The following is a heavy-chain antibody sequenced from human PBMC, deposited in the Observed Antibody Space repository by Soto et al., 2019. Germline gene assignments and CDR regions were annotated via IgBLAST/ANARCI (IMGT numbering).Heavy chain of an antibody. J-gene: IGHJ4*02. CDR1: GFTFSSYA. D-gene: IGHD3-10*01. Sequence: PGGSLRLSCAASGFTFSSYAMSWVRQAPGKGLEWVSAISGSGGSTYYADSVKGRFTISRDNSKNTLYLQMNSLRAEDTAVYYCAKDSFLGELLPDFDFWGQGTLVTVSS. CDR2: ISGSGGST. CDR3: AKDSFLGELLPDFDF. V-gene: IGHV3-23*01.